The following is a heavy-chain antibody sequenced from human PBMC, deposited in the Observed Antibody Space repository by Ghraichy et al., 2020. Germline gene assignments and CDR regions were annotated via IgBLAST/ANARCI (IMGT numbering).Heavy chain of an antibody. V-gene: IGHV3-23*01. Sequence: GESLNISCAASGFTFSSYAMSWVRQAPGKGLEWVSAISGSGGSTYYADSVKGRFTISRDNSKNTLYLQMNSLRAEDTAVYYCAKDPPPPMAGPTGIDYWGQGTLVTVSS. CDR3: AKDPPPPMAGPTGIDY. CDR2: ISGSGGST. CDR1: GFTFSSYA. J-gene: IGHJ4*02. D-gene: IGHD1-14*01.